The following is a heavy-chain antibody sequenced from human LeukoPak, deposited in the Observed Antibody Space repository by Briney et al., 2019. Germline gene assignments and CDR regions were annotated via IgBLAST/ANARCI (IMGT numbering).Heavy chain of an antibody. CDR3: AKADYSSTWYYFDF. J-gene: IGHJ4*02. V-gene: IGHV3-23*01. CDR1: GFTLSSYA. Sequence: PGESLKISCAASGFTLSSYAITWVRQAPGKGLEWVSIFSGSGGSTYYADSVKGRFTISRDNSKNTLYLQMNSLRAEDAAVYYCAKADYSSTWYYFDFWGQGTLVTVSP. D-gene: IGHD6-13*01. CDR2: FSGSGGST.